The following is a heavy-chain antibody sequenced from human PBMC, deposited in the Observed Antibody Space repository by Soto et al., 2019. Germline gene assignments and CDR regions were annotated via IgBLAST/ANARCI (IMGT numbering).Heavy chain of an antibody. CDR3: VRRHVSATGIDWFDP. CDR1: AYSWTSYG. V-gene: IGHV1-3*01. Sequence: XSVKVACKASAYSWTSYGIHWVRQAPGQRLEWMGWINAANGDTKYSPKFQGRVTITRDTSASTAYMELSSLRSEDTAVYYCVRRHVSATGIDWFDPWGQGTLVTVSS. CDR2: INAANGDT. J-gene: IGHJ5*02. D-gene: IGHD6-13*01.